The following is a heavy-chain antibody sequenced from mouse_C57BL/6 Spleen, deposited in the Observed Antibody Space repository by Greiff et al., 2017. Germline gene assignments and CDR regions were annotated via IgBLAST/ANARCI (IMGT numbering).Heavy chain of an antibody. D-gene: IGHD2-2*01. Sequence: EVKLVESGGGLVKPGGSLKLSCAASGFTFSSYTMSWVRQTPEKRLEWVATISGGGGNTYYPDSVKGRFTISRDNAKNTLYLQMSSLRSEDTALYYCAREAYGYDYWGQGTTLTVSS. CDR2: ISGGGGNT. CDR3: AREAYGYDY. J-gene: IGHJ2*01. CDR1: GFTFSSYT. V-gene: IGHV5-9*01.